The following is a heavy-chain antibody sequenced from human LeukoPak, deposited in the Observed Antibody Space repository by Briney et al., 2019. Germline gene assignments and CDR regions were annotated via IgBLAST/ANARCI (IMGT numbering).Heavy chain of an antibody. J-gene: IGHJ4*02. CDR2: INPSVGGT. Sequence: GASVKVSCKAPEYTFTSYYMHWVRQAPGQGLEWIGIINPSVGGTTYAQKLQGRVTMTRDTSTSTVYMELSNLRSEDTAVYYCARGLAVAGTGAFDYWGQGTLVTVSS. CDR3: ARGLAVAGTGAFDY. D-gene: IGHD6-19*01. V-gene: IGHV1-46*01. CDR1: EYTFTSYY.